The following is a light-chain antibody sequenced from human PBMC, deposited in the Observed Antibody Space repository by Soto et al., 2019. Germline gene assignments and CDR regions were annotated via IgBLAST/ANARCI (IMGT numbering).Light chain of an antibody. CDR2: EVS. CDR1: SNDVGGYIY. V-gene: IGLV2-14*01. J-gene: IGLJ2*01. Sequence: QSALTQPASVSGSPGQSITISCTGNSNDVGGYIYVSWYQQHPGKAPKLMIYEVSNRPSGVSNRFSGSKSGNTASLTISGLQAEDEADYYCSSYTSSRSLLFGGGTQLTVL. CDR3: SSYTSSRSLL.